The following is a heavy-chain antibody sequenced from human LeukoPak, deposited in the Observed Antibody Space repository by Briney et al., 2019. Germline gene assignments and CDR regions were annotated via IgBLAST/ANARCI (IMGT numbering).Heavy chain of an antibody. D-gene: IGHD1-26*01. V-gene: IGHV3-7*05. CDR3: ARGWELDS. CDR1: GFPFSRYW. J-gene: IGHJ5*01. Sequence: GGSLRLSCAASGFPFSRYWLSWVRQAPGKGLEWVDNIKQDGSEKYCVDSVKGRFTISRDNAKNSLYLQMNSLRVEDTAVYYCARGWELDSWGQGTLVTVSS. CDR2: IKQDGSEK.